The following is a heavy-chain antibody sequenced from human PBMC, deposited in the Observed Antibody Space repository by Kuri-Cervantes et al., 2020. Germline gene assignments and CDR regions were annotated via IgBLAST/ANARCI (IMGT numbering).Heavy chain of an antibody. V-gene: IGHV4-61*01. CDR1: GGSVSSGSYY. Sequence: SETLSLTCTVSGGSVSSGSYYWSWIRQPPGKGLEWIGYIYYSGSANYNPSLKSRVTISVATSKNQFSLKLSSVTAADTAVYYCARTRTYYFDYWGQGTLVTVSS. D-gene: IGHD1-7*01. CDR2: IYYSGSA. CDR3: ARTRTYYFDY. J-gene: IGHJ4*02.